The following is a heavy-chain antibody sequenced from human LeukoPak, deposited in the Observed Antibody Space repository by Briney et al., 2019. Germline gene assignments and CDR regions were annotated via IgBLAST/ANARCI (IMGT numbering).Heavy chain of an antibody. CDR2: FYPGDSDI. D-gene: IGHD3-16*01. V-gene: IGHV5-51*01. J-gene: IGHJ6*02. CDR1: GYTFSKFW. CDR3: ARGGNSVDYYYYGMDV. Sequence: GESLKISCQGSGYTFSKFWIGWVRQMPGKGLEWMGLFYPGDSDIRYSPSFQGQVTVSADKSISTAYLQWSSLKASDTAIYYCARGGNSVDYYYYGMDVWGQGTTVTVSS.